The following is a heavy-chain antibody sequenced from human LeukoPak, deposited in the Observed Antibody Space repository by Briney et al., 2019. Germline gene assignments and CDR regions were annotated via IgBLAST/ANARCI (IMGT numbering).Heavy chain of an antibody. Sequence: SETLSLTCTVSGGSISSGSYYWSWIRQPPGKGLEWIGYIYYSGSTNYNPSLKSRVTISVDTSKNQFSLKLSSVTAADTAVYYCARESGYYDSSGYYYGGSGYFDYWGQGTLVTVSS. D-gene: IGHD3-22*01. CDR1: GGSISSGSYY. CDR3: ARESGYYDSSGYYYGGSGYFDY. V-gene: IGHV4-61*01. J-gene: IGHJ4*02. CDR2: IYYSGST.